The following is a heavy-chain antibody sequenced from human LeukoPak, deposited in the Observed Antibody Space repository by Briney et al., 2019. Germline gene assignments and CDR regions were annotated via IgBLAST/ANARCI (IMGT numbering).Heavy chain of an antibody. CDR1: GGSISSGDYY. Sequence: SQTLSLTCTVSGGSISSGDYYWSWIRQPPGKGLECIGYIYYSGSTYYNPSLKSRVTISVDTSKNQFSLKLSSVTAADTAVYYCARQGYCSSTSCYNWFDPWGQGTLVTVSS. D-gene: IGHD2-2*01. J-gene: IGHJ5*02. CDR3: ARQGYCSSTSCYNWFDP. V-gene: IGHV4-30-4*08. CDR2: IYYSGST.